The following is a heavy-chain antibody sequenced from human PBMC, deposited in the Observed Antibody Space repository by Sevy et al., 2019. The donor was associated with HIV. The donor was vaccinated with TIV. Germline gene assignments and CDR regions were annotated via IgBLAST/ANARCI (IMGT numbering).Heavy chain of an antibody. CDR2: IGTAGDT. V-gene: IGHV3-13*01. CDR1: GFTFSSYD. J-gene: IGHJ6*02. D-gene: IGHD6-13*01. CDR3: ARGVGGRTAAGPDGMDV. Sequence: GGSLRLSCAASGFTFSSYDMHWVRQATGKGLEWVSAIGTAGDTYYPGSVKGRFTISRENAKNSLYLQMNSLRGGDTAVYYCARGVGGRTAAGPDGMDVWGQGTTVTVSS.